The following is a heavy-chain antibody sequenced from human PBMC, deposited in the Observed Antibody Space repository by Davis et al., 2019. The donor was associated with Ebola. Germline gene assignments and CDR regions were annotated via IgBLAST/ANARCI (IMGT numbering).Heavy chain of an antibody. J-gene: IGHJ4*02. D-gene: IGHD2-15*01. CDR1: GFIFSNYD. CDR3: ARYCHYPDCSYFDC. CDR2: VSGSGCST. Sequence: GESLKISCAASGFIFSNYDMSWVRQVPGKGLEWVSTVSGSGCSTHYSDSVKGRFTISRDNSKDTLYLQMNSLRAEEQATYYCARYCHYPDCSYFDCWGQGTMVAVSS. V-gene: IGHV3-23*01.